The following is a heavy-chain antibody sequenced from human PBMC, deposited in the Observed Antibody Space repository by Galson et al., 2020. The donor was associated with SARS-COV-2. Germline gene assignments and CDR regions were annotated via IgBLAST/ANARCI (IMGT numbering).Heavy chain of an antibody. J-gene: IGHJ4*02. CDR2: ISDTGANT. Sequence: GGSLRLSCAASGFTFRTSAMSWVRQAPGQGLEWVARISDTGANTDYAASVKGRFSISRDNSQNTVYLQINTLRVDDTAVYFCVKMDRVSGPDHFASWGLGILVTVSS. CDR1: GFTFRTSA. CDR3: VKMDRVSGPDHFAS. D-gene: IGHD6-19*01. V-gene: IGHV3-23*01.